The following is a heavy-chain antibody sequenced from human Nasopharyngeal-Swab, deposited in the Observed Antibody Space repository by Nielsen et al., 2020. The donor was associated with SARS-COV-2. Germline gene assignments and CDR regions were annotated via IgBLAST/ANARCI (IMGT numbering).Heavy chain of an antibody. CDR1: GFTFSSYA. Sequence: GGSLRLSCSASGFTFSSYAMHWVRQAPGKGLEWVSEITGSGGRTYYADSVRGQFTSSRDNSRNTLSLEMNSLRAEDTAVYYCARPASGSYFYYFDYWGQGTLVTVSS. V-gene: IGHV3-23*01. CDR2: ITGSGGRT. CDR3: ARPASGSYFYYFDY. D-gene: IGHD1-26*01. J-gene: IGHJ4*02.